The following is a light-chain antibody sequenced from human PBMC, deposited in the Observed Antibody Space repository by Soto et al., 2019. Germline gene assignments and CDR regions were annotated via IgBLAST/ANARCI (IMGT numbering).Light chain of an antibody. V-gene: IGLV4-69*01. CDR2: LNSDGSH. CDR1: SGHSSNV. J-gene: IGLJ3*02. CDR3: QTWGTGIGV. Sequence: QLVLTQSPSASASLGASVKLTCTLSSGHSSNVIAWHQQQPGKGPRYLMSLNSDGSHSKGDGIPDRFSGSTSGAERYLTISSLQSEDEADYYCQTWGTGIGVFGGGTKVTVL.